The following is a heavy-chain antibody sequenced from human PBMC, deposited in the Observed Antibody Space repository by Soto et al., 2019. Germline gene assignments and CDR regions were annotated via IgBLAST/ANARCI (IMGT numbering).Heavy chain of an antibody. CDR3: ARGAVAGMFDY. D-gene: IGHD6-19*01. Sequence: QVQLQQWGAGLLKPSETLSLTCAVYGGSFSGYYWSWIRQPPGKGLEWIGEINHSGSTNYNPSLKRRVTISVDTSKNQFSLKLSSVTAADTAVYYCARGAVAGMFDYWGQGTLVTVSS. V-gene: IGHV4-34*01. CDR1: GGSFSGYY. J-gene: IGHJ4*02. CDR2: INHSGST.